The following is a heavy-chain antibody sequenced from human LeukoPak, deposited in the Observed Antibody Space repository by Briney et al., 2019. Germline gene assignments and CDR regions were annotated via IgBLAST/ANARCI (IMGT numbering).Heavy chain of an antibody. CDR2: MNPNSGNT. D-gene: IGHD5-18*01. Sequence: ASVKVSCKASGYTFTSYDINWVRQATGQGLEWMGWMNPNSGNTGYAQKFQGRVTMTRNTSISTAYMELSSLRSGDTAVYYCARSGYSYGYYYYGMDVWGQGTTVTVSS. V-gene: IGHV1-8*01. J-gene: IGHJ6*02. CDR1: GYTFTSYD. CDR3: ARSGYSYGYYYYGMDV.